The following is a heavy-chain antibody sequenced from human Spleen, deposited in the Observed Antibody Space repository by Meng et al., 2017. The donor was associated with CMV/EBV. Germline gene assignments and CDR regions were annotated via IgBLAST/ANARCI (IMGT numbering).Heavy chain of an antibody. Sequence: GGSLRLSCAASRFTFRNYPMHWVRQAPGKGLEWVANINQDGNEKYYVDSLKGRFTISRDNAKQSLYLQMNSLRADDTAVYYCARHNFVYLYGMDVWGQGTTVTVSS. CDR3: ARHNFVYLYGMDV. CDR1: RFTFRNYP. CDR2: INQDGNEK. J-gene: IGHJ6*02. D-gene: IGHD1-20*01. V-gene: IGHV3-7*01.